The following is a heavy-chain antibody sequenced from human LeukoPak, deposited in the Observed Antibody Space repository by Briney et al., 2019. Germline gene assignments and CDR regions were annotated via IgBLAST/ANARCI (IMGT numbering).Heavy chain of an antibody. D-gene: IGHD3-3*01. CDR3: ARGVALFGVVTFDY. CDR1: GGSISSYY. V-gene: IGHV4-59*01. Sequence: SETLSLTCTVSGGSISSYYWSWIRQPPGKGLEWIGYIYYSGSTNYNPSLKSRVTISVDTSKNQFSLKLSSVTAADTAVYYCARGVALFGVVTFDYWGQGTLVTVSS. J-gene: IGHJ4*02. CDR2: IYYSGST.